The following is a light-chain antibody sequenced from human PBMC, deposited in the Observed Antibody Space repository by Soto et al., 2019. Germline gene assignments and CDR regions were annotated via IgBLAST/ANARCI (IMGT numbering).Light chain of an antibody. J-gene: IGLJ1*01. V-gene: IGLV2-11*01. Sequence: QRALNSPGSVYGVPGHSVTISCTGTSSDVGGYNYVSWYQQHPGKAPKLMIYDVSKRPSGVPDRFSGSKSGNTASLTISGLQAEDEADYYCCSYAGSYTFGYVFGTGTKVTVL. CDR3: CSYAGSYTFGYV. CDR2: DVS. CDR1: SSDVGGYNY.